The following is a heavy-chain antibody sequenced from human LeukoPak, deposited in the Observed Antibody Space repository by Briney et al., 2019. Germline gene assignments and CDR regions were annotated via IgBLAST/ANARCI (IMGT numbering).Heavy chain of an antibody. CDR1: GGSISSYY. CDR2: IYYSGST. V-gene: IGHV4-59*01. CDR3: ARRETYYYDSSGYSYAEYFQH. J-gene: IGHJ1*01. D-gene: IGHD3-22*01. Sequence: SETLSLTCTVSGGSISSYYWSWIRQPPGKGLEWIGYIYYSGSTNYNPSLKSRVTISVDTSKNQFSLKLSSVNAADTAVYYCARRETYYYDSSGYSYAEYFQHWGQGTLVTVSS.